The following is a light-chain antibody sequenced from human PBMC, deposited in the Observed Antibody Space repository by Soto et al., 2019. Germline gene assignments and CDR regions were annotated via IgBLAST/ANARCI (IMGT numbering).Light chain of an antibody. CDR2: WAS. CDR3: QQYYSTPQT. V-gene: IGKV4-1*01. Sequence: DIVMTQSPDSLAVSLGERATINCKSSQSVLYSSNNKNYLAWYQQKPGQPPKLLIYWASTRESGVPDRFSGSGSGTDFTLTISSLQAEALAVYYCQQYYSTPQTFGQGTKVDIK. J-gene: IGKJ1*01. CDR1: QSVLYSSNNKNY.